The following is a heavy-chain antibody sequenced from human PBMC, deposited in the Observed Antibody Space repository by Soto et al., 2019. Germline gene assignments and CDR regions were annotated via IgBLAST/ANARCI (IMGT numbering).Heavy chain of an antibody. Sequence: QVQLQESGPGLVKPSQTLSLTCTVSGGSISSGGYYWSWIRQHPGKGLEWIGYIYYSGSTYYNPSIKSRVTISVETSKKQFSLKLSSVTAADTAVYYCARGWRFPVVVVPAAQRGGWFDPWGQGTLVTVSS. D-gene: IGHD2-2*01. CDR3: ARGWRFPVVVVPAAQRGGWFDP. CDR1: GGSISSGGYY. J-gene: IGHJ5*02. CDR2: IYYSGST. V-gene: IGHV4-31*03.